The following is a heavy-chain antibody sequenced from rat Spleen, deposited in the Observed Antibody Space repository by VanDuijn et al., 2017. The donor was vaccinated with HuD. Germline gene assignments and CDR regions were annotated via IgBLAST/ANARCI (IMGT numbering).Heavy chain of an antibody. CDR2: INYDGRST. J-gene: IGHJ3*01. V-gene: IGHV5-29*01. D-gene: IGHD1-5*01. CDR3: VRRARYFDY. Sequence: EVQLVESDGGLVQPGGSLKLSCAASGFIFSDHYVAWVRQAPTKGLEWVATINYDGRSTFYRDSVRARFTISRDNAKSTLYLQVDSLRSEDTATYYCVRRARYFDYWGRGALVTVSS. CDR1: GFIFSDHY.